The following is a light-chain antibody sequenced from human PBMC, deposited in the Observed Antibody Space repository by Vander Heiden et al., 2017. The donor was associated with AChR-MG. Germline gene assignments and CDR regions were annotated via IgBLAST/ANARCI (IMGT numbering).Light chain of an antibody. CDR2: YDS. CDR1: NLGSKS. J-gene: IGLJ2*01. CDR3: QVWDSSSDHVV. V-gene: IGLV3-21*04. Sequence: SYVLTQPPLVSVAPGKTARITCGGNNLGSKSVHWYQQKPGQAPVLVIYYDSDRPSGIPERFSGSNSGNTATLTISRVEAGDEADYYCQVWDSSSDHVVFGGGTKLTVL.